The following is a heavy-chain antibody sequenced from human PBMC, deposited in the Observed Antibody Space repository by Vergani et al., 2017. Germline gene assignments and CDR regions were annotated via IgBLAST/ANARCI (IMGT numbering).Heavy chain of an antibody. J-gene: IGHJ5*02. CDR2: IYYSGST. V-gene: IGHV4-39*01. CDR3: ARAPTPSNWFDP. CDR1: GGSISSSSYY. Sequence: QLQLQESGPGLVKPSETLSLTCTVSGGSISSSSYYWGWIRQPPGKGLEWIGSIYYSGSTYYNPSLKSRVTISVDTSKNQFALKLSSVTAADTAVYYCARAPTPSNWFDPWGQGTLVTVSS.